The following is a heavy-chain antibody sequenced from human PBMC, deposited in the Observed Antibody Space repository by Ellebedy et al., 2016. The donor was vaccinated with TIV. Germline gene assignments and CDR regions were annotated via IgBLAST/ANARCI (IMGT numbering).Heavy chain of an antibody. CDR3: ATEIPVAARIEF. V-gene: IGHV4-39*02. D-gene: IGHD6-19*01. CDR1: GGSINSRGYS. J-gene: IGHJ4*02. Sequence: MPSETLSLTCSVSGGSINSRGYSWDWIRKPPGKGLEWIGSISDSGSTFYNPSLKSRVRISVETSKNQFSLKLRSVTAADTAVYYCATEIPVAARIEFWGQGALVTVSS. CDR2: ISDSGST.